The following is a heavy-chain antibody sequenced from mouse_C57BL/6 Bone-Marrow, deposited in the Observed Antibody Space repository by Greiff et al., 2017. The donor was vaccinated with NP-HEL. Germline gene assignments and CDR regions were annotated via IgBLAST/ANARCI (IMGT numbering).Heavy chain of an antibody. CDR2: IYPRSGNT. CDR1: GYTFTSYG. V-gene: IGHV1-81*01. D-gene: IGHD3-1*01. Sequence: VKLQESGAELARPGASVKLSCKASGYTFTSYGISWVKQRTGQGLEWIGEIYPRSGNTYYNEKFKGKATLTVDKSSSTAYMELRSLTSEDSAVYFCTRSGYTPFAYWGQGTLVTVSA. CDR3: TRSGYTPFAY. J-gene: IGHJ3*01.